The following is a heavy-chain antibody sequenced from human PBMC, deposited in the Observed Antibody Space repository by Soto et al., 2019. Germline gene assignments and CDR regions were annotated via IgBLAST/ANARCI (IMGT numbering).Heavy chain of an antibody. CDR1: GFTFSGCA. CDR3: TRWAYSYGWYVDY. Sequence: EVQLVESGGGLVQPGGSLKLSCAASGFTFSGCAMHWVRQASGKGLEWLGRIRSKHNNYATEYAASVQGRFTIARDDSKNTAYLERNSLKTEDTAVYYCTRWAYSYGWYVDYWGQGALVSVSS. D-gene: IGHD6-19*01. V-gene: IGHV3-73*01. CDR2: IRSKHNNYAT. J-gene: IGHJ4*02.